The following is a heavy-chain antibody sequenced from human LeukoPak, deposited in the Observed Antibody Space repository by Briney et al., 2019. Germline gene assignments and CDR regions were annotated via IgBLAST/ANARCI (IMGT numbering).Heavy chain of an antibody. CDR3: ARDRYGSGSYYDY. V-gene: IGHV4-59*01. CDR1: GGSISSYY. CDR2: IYYSGST. D-gene: IGHD3-10*01. Sequence: PSETLSLTCTVSGGSISSYYWSWIRQPPGKGLEWIGYIYYSGSTNYNPSLKSRVTISVDTSKNQFSLKLSSVTAADTAVYYCARDRYGSGSYYDYWSQGTLVTVSS. J-gene: IGHJ4*02.